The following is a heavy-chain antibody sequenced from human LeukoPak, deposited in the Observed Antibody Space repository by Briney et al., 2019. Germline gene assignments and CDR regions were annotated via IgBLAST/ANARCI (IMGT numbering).Heavy chain of an antibody. CDR3: VARAGGFRHFDY. CDR2: INDSGGKT. J-gene: IGHJ4*02. CDR1: GFILSNYA. D-gene: IGHD3-10*01. V-gene: IGHV3-23*01. Sequence: GGSLRLSCAASGFILSNYAMSWVRQAPGKGLEWVSGINDSGGKTDSADSVKGRFTISRDNSKGKVYLQMNSLRAEDTAVYYCVARAGGFRHFDYWGQGTLVTVSS.